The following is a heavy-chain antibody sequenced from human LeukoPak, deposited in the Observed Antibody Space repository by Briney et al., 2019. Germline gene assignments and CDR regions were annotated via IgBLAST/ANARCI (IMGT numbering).Heavy chain of an antibody. V-gene: IGHV1-2*02. Sequence: ASVTVSFKASGYTFTGYYMHWVRQAPGQGLEWMGWINPNSGGTNYAQKFQGRVTMTRDTSISTAYMELSRLRSDDTAVYYCARATGGKARNFDYWGQGTLVTVSS. D-gene: IGHD3-16*01. J-gene: IGHJ4*02. CDR1: GYTFTGYY. CDR2: INPNSGGT. CDR3: ARATGGKARNFDY.